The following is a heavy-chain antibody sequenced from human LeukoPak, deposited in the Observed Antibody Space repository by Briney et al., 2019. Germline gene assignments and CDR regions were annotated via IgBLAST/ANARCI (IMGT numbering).Heavy chain of an antibody. CDR3: ARGEDSSGFDY. V-gene: IGHV5-10-1*01. D-gene: IGHD6-19*01. CDR1: GSGFTSYW. CDR2: IDPSDSYT. Sequence: GESLQISYKGSGSGFTSYWISWVRQMPGKGLEWMGRIDPSDSYTNYSPSFQGHVTISADKSISTAYLQWSSLKASDTAMYYCARGEDSSGFDYWGQGTLVTVSS. J-gene: IGHJ4*02.